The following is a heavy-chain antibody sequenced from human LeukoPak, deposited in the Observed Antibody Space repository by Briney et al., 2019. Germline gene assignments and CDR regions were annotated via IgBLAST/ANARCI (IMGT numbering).Heavy chain of an antibody. J-gene: IGHJ4*02. V-gene: IGHV1-69*01. CDR1: GGTFSSYA. Sequence: SVKVSCKASGGTFSSYAISWVRQAPGQGLEWMGGIIPIFGTANYAQKFQGRVTITADESTSTAYMELSSLRSEDTAVYYCARARGYYYGSGSYYRPPYYFDYWGQGTLVTVSS. D-gene: IGHD3-10*01. CDR3: ARARGYYYGSGSYYRPPYYFDY. CDR2: IIPIFGTA.